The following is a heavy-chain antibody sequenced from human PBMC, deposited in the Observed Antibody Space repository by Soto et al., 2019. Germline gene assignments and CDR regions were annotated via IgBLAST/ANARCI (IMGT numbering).Heavy chain of an antibody. CDR1: GFTFISHG. V-gene: IGHV3-33*01. Sequence: QVQLVESGGGAVQPGRSLRLSCAASGFTFISHGMHWVRQAPGKGLEWGAVIWYDGRNKYYGESVKGRFTISRDKYEKTVYLQMNSLRAEDTAVYYCARAPDYGGNYFDYWGQGTLVTVSS. CDR2: IWYDGRNK. J-gene: IGHJ4*02. CDR3: ARAPDYGGNYFDY. D-gene: IGHD4-17*01.